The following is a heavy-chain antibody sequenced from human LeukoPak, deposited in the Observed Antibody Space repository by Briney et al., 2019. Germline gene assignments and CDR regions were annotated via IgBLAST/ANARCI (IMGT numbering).Heavy chain of an antibody. Sequence: GGSLRLSCAASGFTVSSNYMSWVRQAPGKGLEWVSVIYSGGSTYYADSVKGRFTISRDNSKNMLYLQMNSLRAEDTAVYYCARVSTDYDFWSGYYKGNWFDPWGQGTLVTVSS. CDR2: IYSGGST. D-gene: IGHD3-3*01. J-gene: IGHJ5*02. CDR3: ARVSTDYDFWSGYYKGNWFDP. V-gene: IGHV3-66*02. CDR1: GFTVSSNY.